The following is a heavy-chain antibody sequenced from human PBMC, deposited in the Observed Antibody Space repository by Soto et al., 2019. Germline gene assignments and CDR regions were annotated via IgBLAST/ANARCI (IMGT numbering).Heavy chain of an antibody. V-gene: IGHV3-72*01. Sequence: DVQLVESGGGLVQPGGSLRLSCAASGFTFSDHYMDWVRQAPGKGLEWVGRIRNKPISYTTEYAASVKGRFSISRDDSKNSLYLQMNSLNTEDTAVYYCAREGAVAGTVGKWFDPWGQGTLVTVSS. CDR2: IRNKPISYTT. CDR1: GFTFSDHY. D-gene: IGHD6-19*01. J-gene: IGHJ5*02. CDR3: AREGAVAGTVGKWFDP.